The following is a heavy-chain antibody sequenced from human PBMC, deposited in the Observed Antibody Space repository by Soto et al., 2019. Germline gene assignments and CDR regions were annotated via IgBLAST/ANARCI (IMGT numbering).Heavy chain of an antibody. CDR3: AKDGGSSGWTREIYWYFDL. CDR1: GFTFSSYG. D-gene: IGHD6-19*01. J-gene: IGHJ2*01. CDR2: ISYDGSNK. V-gene: IGHV3-30*18. Sequence: QVQLVESGGGVVQPGRSLRLSCAASGFTFSSYGMHWVRQAPGKGLEWVAVISYDGSNKYYADSVKGRFTISRDNSKNTLYLQMNSLRAEDTAVYYCAKDGGSSGWTREIYWYFDLWGRGTLVTVSS.